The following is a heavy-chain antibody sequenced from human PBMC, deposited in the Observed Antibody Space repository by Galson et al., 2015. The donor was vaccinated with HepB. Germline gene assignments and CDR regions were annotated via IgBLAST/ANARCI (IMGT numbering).Heavy chain of an antibody. CDR2: LSFDGTSN. D-gene: IGHD5-18*01. Sequence: SLRLSCAASGFKFSSYGMHWVRQAPGKGLEWVAVLSFDGTSNYYADSVKGRFTISRDSSKNTLYLQMNSLRTEDTAVYYCARGGPGYTYGSDAFDIWGQGTMVTVSS. V-gene: IGHV3-30*03. CDR1: GFKFSSYG. CDR3: ARGGPGYTYGSDAFDI. J-gene: IGHJ3*02.